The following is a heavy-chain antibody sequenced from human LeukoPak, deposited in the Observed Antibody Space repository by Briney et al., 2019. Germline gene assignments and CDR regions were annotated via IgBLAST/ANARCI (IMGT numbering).Heavy chain of an antibody. V-gene: IGHV1-69*06. J-gene: IGHJ6*03. D-gene: IGHD2-15*01. CDR3: ASATLRCSGGSCYKMDV. Sequence: SVKVSCKASGGAFSSYVISWVRQAPGQGLEWMGGIIPIFGTADYAQKFQGRLTITADKSTSTAYMELSSLRSEDTAIYYCASATLRCSGGSCYKMDVWGKGTTVTVSS. CDR1: GGAFSSYV. CDR2: IIPIFGTA.